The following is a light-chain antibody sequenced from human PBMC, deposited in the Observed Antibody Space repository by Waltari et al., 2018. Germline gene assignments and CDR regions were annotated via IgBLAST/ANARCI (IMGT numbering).Light chain of an antibody. V-gene: IGLV2-11*01. Sequence: QSALTQPRSVSGSPGQSVTISCTGTSSDVGRYNYVSWYQQHPGKAPKLMIYDVTKRPSGVPDRFSGSKSGNTASLTISGLQAEDEADYSCYSYTGHYTPYVFGTGTKVTVL. CDR1: SSDVGRYNY. CDR2: DVT. CDR3: YSYTGHYTPYV. J-gene: IGLJ1*01.